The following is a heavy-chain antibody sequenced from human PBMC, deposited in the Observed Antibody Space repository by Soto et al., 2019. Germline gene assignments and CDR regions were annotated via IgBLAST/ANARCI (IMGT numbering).Heavy chain of an antibody. D-gene: IGHD2-2*01. J-gene: IGHJ6*02. CDR2: IIPIFGTA. Sequence: SVKVSCKASGGTFSSYAISWVLQAPGQGLEWMGGIIPIFGTANYAQKFQGRVTITADESTSTAYMELSSLRSEDTAVYYCASPGGGVVVPAAMDFYSSWGQGTTVTVSS. V-gene: IGHV1-69*13. CDR1: GGTFSSYA. CDR3: ASPGGGVVVPAAMDFYSS.